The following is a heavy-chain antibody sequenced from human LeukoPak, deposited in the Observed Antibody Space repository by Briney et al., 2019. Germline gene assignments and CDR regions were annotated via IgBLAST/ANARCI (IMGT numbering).Heavy chain of an antibody. CDR2: IYYSGST. Sequence: SETLSLTCTVSGGSIRSYYWSWIRQPPGKGLEWIGYIYYSGSTNYNPSLKSRVTISVDTSKNQFSLKLSSVTAADTAVYYCARLGEYSSSWPFDYWGQGTLVTVSS. CDR3: ARLGEYSSSWPFDY. J-gene: IGHJ4*02. CDR1: GGSIRSYY. V-gene: IGHV4-59*08. D-gene: IGHD6-13*01.